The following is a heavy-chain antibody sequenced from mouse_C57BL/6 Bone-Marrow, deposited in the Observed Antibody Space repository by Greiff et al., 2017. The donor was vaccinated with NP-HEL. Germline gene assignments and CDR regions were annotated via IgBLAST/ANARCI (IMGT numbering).Heavy chain of an antibody. J-gene: IGHJ1*03. D-gene: IGHD1-1*01. CDR3: TTYYGSSTYWYFDV. CDR1: GFNIKDDY. V-gene: IGHV14-4*01. CDR2: IDPENGDT. Sequence: VPLQQSGAELVRPGASVKLSCTASGFNIKDDYMHWVKQRPEQGLEWIGWIDPENGDTEYASKFQGKATITADTSSNTASLQLSSLTSEDTAVYYCTTYYGSSTYWYFDVWGTGTTVTVSS.